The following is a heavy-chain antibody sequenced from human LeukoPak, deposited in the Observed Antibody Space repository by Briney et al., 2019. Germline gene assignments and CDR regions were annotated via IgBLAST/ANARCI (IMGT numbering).Heavy chain of an antibody. CDR3: ARAWSYSTGWYNY. CDR1: GFSFSTYW. D-gene: IGHD6-19*01. Sequence: TGGSLRLSCAASGFSFSTYWMSWVRQAPGKGLEWVANIKQDGSEKYYVDSVKGRFTISRDNAKNSLYLQMNSLRVEDTAVYYCARAWSYSTGWYNYRGQGTLVTVSS. CDR2: IKQDGSEK. J-gene: IGHJ4*02. V-gene: IGHV3-7*04.